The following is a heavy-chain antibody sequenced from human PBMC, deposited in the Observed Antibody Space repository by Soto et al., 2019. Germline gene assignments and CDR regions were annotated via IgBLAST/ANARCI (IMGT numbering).Heavy chain of an antibody. CDR2: INSDGSST. D-gene: IGHD1-1*01. Sequence: GGSLRLSCAASGFTFSSYAMSWVRQAPGKGLEWVSRINSDGSSTSYADSVKGRFTISRDNAKNTLYLQMNSLRAEDTAVYYCARDSWNDVGPLHHDYWGQGTLVTVSS. CDR1: GFTFSSYA. J-gene: IGHJ4*02. CDR3: ARDSWNDVGPLHHDY. V-gene: IGHV3-74*01.